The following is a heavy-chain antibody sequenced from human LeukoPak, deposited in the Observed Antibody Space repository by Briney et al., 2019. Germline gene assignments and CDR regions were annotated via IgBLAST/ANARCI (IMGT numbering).Heavy chain of an antibody. J-gene: IGHJ4*02. D-gene: IGHD3-9*01. V-gene: IGHV1-18*01. CDR3: ARDLRNYDSLLIDY. Sequence: ASVKVSCKASGYTFTSYGISWVRQAPGQGLEWTGWISAYNGNTNYAQKLQGRVTMTTDTSTSTAYMELRSLRSDDTAVYYCARDLRNYDSLLIDYWGQGTLVTVSS. CDR2: ISAYNGNT. CDR1: GYTFTSYG.